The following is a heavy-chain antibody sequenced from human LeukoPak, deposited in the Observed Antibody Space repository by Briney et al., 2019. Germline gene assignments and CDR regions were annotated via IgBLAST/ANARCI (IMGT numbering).Heavy chain of an antibody. J-gene: IGHJ4*02. V-gene: IGHV1-69*13. Sequence: GASVKVSCKASGGTFSSYAISWVRQAPGQGLEWMGGIIPIFGTANYAQKFQGRVTITADESTSTAYMELSSLRSEDTAVYYCAPTYSYGPYYFDYWGQGTLVTVSS. D-gene: IGHD5-18*01. CDR3: APTYSYGPYYFDY. CDR2: IIPIFGTA. CDR1: GGTFSSYA.